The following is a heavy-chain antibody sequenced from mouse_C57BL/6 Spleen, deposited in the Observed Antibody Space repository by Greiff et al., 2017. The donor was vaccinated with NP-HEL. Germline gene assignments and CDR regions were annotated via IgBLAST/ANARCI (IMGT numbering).Heavy chain of an antibody. Sequence: EVQLQQSGTVLARPGASVKMSCKTSGYTFTSYWMHWVKQRPGQGLEWIGAIYPGNSDTSYNQKFKGKAKLTAVTSASTAYMELSSLTNEDSAVYYCTPSYYDYDGYAMDYWGQGTSVTVSS. CDR1: GYTFTSYW. J-gene: IGHJ4*01. V-gene: IGHV1-5*01. D-gene: IGHD2-4*01. CDR2: IYPGNSDT. CDR3: TPSYYDYDGYAMDY.